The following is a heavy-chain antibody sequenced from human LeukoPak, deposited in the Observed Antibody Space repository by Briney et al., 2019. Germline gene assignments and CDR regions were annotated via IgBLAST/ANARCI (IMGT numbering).Heavy chain of an antibody. CDR2: ISASGGTT. CDR1: GFTFSIYP. CDR3: ARGWGLHL. D-gene: IGHD2-21*02. V-gene: IGHV3-23*01. Sequence: PGESLRLSCTASGFTFSIYPMSWVRQAPGKGLEWVSVISASGGTTYYADSVKGRFTISRDNSKNTLYLQMNSLRAEDTAVYYCARGWGLHLWGQGTLVTVSS. J-gene: IGHJ5*02.